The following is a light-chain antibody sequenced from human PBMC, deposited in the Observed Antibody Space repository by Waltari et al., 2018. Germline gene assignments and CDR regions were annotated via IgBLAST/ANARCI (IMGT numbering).Light chain of an antibody. Sequence: QSVLTQAPSMSGAPGQRVTISCTGDDSNVASFGVNCYQHLPGRVPKLIIYENTRRPPGVPDRFSGSKSGTSASLAIEGLQPEDEGDYYCQSYDNSLRGSVLFGGGTKVTV. CDR3: QSYDNSLRGSVL. J-gene: IGLJ3*02. CDR2: ENT. V-gene: IGLV1-40*01. CDR1: DSNVASFG.